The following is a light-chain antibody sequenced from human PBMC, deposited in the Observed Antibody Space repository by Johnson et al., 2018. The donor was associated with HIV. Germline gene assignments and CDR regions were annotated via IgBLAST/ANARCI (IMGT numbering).Light chain of an antibody. CDR1: SSNIGNNY. Sequence: QSVLTQPPSVSAAPGQKVTISCSGSSSNIGNNYVSWYQQLPGTAPKLLIYEKNKRPSGIPDRFSDSKSGTSATLGITGLQTGDEADYYCGTWDSSLSAHYVFGSGTKVTVL. CDR3: GTWDSSLSAHYV. J-gene: IGLJ1*01. V-gene: IGLV1-51*02. CDR2: EKN.